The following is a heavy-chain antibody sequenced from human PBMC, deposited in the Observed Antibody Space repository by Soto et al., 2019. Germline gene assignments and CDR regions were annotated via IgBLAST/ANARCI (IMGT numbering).Heavy chain of an antibody. Sequence: SETLSLTCTVSGGSISSYYWSWIRQPPGKGLEWIGYIYYSGSTNYNPSLKSRVTISVDTSKNQFSLKLSSVTAADTAVYYCALGYRGYSYGLDYWGQGTLVTVS. J-gene: IGHJ4*02. CDR2: IYYSGST. CDR3: ALGYRGYSYGLDY. D-gene: IGHD5-18*01. V-gene: IGHV4-59*01. CDR1: GGSISSYY.